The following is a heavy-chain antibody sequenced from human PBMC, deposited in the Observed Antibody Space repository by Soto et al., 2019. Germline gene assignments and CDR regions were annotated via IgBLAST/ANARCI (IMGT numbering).Heavy chain of an antibody. CDR2: ISAYNGDT. V-gene: IGHV1-18*01. CDR1: GYTFTSYG. CDR3: ATAEPRIAALFNWFDP. Sequence: QVQLVQSGAEVKKPRASVKVSCKASGYTFTSYGISWVRQAPGQGLEWMGWISAYNGDTNYAQKLQGRVTMTTDTSTSTADMELRSLRSDDTAVYYCATAEPRIAALFNWFDPWGQGTLVTVSS. D-gene: IGHD6-13*01. J-gene: IGHJ5*02.